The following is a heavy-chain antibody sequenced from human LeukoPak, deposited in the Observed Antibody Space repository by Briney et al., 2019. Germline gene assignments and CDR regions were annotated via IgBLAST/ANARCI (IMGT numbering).Heavy chain of an antibody. D-gene: IGHD3-22*01. CDR2: IRRDGSVK. V-gene: IGHV3-7*01. J-gene: IGHJ4*02. CDR1: GFTFSTYW. Sequence: GGSLSLSCAASGFTFSTYWMSWVRQAPGKGLEWVANIRRDGSVKYYVDSVKGRFTISRDNAKNSLYLQMNSLRAEDTAVHYCARDEVPSYYDSSGYYYYWGQGTLVTVSS. CDR3: ARDEVPSYYDSSGYYYY.